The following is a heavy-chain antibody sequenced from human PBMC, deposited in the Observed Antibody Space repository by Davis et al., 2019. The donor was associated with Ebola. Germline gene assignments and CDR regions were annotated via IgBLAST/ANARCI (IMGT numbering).Heavy chain of an antibody. D-gene: IGHD2-15*01. CDR1: GASISSYY. Sequence: SETLSLTCTVSGASISSYYWSWIWQPPGKGLEWIGYIYYTGSTNCNPSLKSRLTISIDTSKSQFSLKLSSVTAADTAVYYCARGLGYCSGGTCYSFDPLGQGTLVTVSS. V-gene: IGHV4-59*01. CDR2: IYYTGST. J-gene: IGHJ5*02. CDR3: ARGLGYCSGGTCYSFDP.